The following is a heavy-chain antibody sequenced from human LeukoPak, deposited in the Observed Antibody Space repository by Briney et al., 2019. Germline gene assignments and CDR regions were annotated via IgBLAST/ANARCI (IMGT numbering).Heavy chain of an antibody. CDR3: ARDLRIVGATFQTYFDY. V-gene: IGHV4-38-2*02. CDR2: IYHSGST. D-gene: IGHD1-26*01. J-gene: IGHJ4*02. CDR1: GYSISTGYY. Sequence: SETLSLTCTVSGYSISTGYYWGWIRQPPGKGLEWIWSIYHSGSTYYNPSLKSRVTISVDTSKNQFSLKLSSVTAADTAVYYCARDLRIVGATFQTYFDYWGQGTLVTVSS.